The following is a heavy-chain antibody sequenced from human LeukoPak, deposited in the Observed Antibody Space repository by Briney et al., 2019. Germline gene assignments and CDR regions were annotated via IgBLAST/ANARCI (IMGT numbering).Heavy chain of an antibody. CDR3: ARSRGPREMATMFHY. CDR1: GGTFSSYA. CDR2: IIPIFGTA. Sequence: ASVKVSCKASGGTFSSYAISWVRQAPGQGVEWMGGIIPIFGTANYAQKFQGRVTITADESTRTAYMELSSLRSEDTAVYYCARSRGPREMATMFHYWGQGTLVTVSS. D-gene: IGHD5-24*01. J-gene: IGHJ4*02. V-gene: IGHV1-69*13.